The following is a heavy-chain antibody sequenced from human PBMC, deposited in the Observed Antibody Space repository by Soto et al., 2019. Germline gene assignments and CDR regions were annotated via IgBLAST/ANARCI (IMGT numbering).Heavy chain of an antibody. CDR3: ARDSITMVRGVIQFDY. CDR1: GGSFSGYY. J-gene: IGHJ4*02. CDR2: INHSGST. D-gene: IGHD3-10*01. V-gene: IGHV4-34*01. Sequence: SETLSLTCAVYGGSFSGYYWSWIRQPPGKGLEWIGEINHSGSTNYNPSLKSRVTISVDTSKNQFSLKLSSVTAADTAVYYCARDSITMVRGVIQFDYWGQGTLVTISS.